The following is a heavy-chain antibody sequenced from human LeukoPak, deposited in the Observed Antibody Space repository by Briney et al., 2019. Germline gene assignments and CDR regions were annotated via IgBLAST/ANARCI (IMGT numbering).Heavy chain of an antibody. CDR2: IYYSGNT. D-gene: IGHD6-13*01. J-gene: IGHJ5*02. V-gene: IGHV4-59*01. Sequence: SETLSLTCTVSGGSISSYYWSWIRQPPGKGLEWIGYIYYSGNTNYNPSLKSRVTISVDTSKNQFSLKLSSVTAADTAVYYCARGDCVDSSSWYNWFDPWGQGTLVTVSS. CDR3: ARGDCVDSSSWYNWFDP. CDR1: GGSISSYY.